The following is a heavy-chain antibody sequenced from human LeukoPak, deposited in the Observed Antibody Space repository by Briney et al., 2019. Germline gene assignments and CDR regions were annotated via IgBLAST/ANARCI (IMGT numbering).Heavy chain of an antibody. D-gene: IGHD2-2*01. CDR3: ARVPLYCSSTSCYQNLRYYYYGMDV. Sequence: SVKVSCKASGYTFTSYDINWVRQAPGQGLEWMGRIIPILGIANYAQKFQGRVTITADKSTSTAYMELSSLRSEDTAVYYCARVPLYCSSTSCYQNLRYYYYGMDVWGQGTTVTVSS. V-gene: IGHV1-69*04. J-gene: IGHJ6*02. CDR1: GYTFTSYD. CDR2: IIPILGIA.